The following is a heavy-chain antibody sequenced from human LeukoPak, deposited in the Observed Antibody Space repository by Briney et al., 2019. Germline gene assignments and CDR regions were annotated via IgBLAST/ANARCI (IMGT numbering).Heavy chain of an antibody. J-gene: IGHJ4*02. CDR1: GFTFSSYS. V-gene: IGHV3-21*01. CDR3: AKDGYYYDSSEAFFDY. D-gene: IGHD3-22*01. CDR2: ISSSSSYI. Sequence: GGSLRLSCAASGFTFSSYSMNWVRQAPGKGLEWVSSISSSSSYIYYADSVKGRFTISRDNAKNSLYLQMNSLRAEDTAVYYCAKDGYYYDSSEAFFDYWGQGTLVTVSS.